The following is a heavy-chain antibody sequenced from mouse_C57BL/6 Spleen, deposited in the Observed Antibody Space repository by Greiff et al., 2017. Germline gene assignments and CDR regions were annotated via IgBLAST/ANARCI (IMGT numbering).Heavy chain of an antibody. Sequence: EVKLVESGGGLVKPGGSLKLSCAASGFPFSSYAMSWVRPTPEKRLAWVATISDGGSYTYYPDNVKGRFTISRDNAKNNLYLQMSHLKSEDTAMYYCARDGNYYYAMDYWGQGTSVTVSS. CDR2: ISDGGSYT. CDR3: ARDGNYYYAMDY. D-gene: IGHD2-1*01. J-gene: IGHJ4*01. V-gene: IGHV5-4*01. CDR1: GFPFSSYA.